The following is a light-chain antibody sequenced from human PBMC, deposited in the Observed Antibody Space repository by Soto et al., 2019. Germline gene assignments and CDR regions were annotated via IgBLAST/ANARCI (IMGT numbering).Light chain of an antibody. CDR1: SSDVGGYNY. J-gene: IGLJ2*01. CDR2: DVT. CDR3: CSYAGSYTLV. V-gene: IGLV2-11*01. Sequence: QSALTQPRSVSGSPGQSVAISCTGTSSDVGGYNYVSWYQQHPGKVPKVIIYDVTKRPSGVPDRFSGSRSGNTASLTISGLQAEDEADYYCCSYAGSYTLVFGGGTKLTVL.